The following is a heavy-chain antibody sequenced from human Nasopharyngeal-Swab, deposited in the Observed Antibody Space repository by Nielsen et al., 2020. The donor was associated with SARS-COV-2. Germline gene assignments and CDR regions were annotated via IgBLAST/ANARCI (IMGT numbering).Heavy chain of an antibody. D-gene: IGHD3-22*01. V-gene: IGHV4-34*01. CDR3: ARVHYYDSTYYYYGLDV. CDR2: INHSGST. CDR1: GGSFSGYY. J-gene: IGHJ6*02. Sequence: SETLSLTCAVSGGSFSGYYWSWIRQPPGKGLEWIGAINHSGSTNYNPSLKSRVTISLDTSKSQLSLKLSSVTAADTAVYYCARVHYYDSTYYYYGLDVWGQGTTVTVSS.